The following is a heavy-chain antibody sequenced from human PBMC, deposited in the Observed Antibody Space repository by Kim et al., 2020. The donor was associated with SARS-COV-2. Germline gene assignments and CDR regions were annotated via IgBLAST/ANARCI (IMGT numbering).Heavy chain of an antibody. Sequence: GGSLRLSFAASGFTFNDYGMSWVRQPPGKGLEWVSGIDWNGGSTGYADSVKGRFTISRDNGKNSLYLQMNSLRAEDTALYHCARDLKGNRYYDSSRRWFDLWGQGTLVTFSS. J-gene: IGHJ5*02. CDR2: IDWNGGST. CDR1: GFTFNDYG. CDR3: ARDLKGNRYYDSSRRWFDL. D-gene: IGHD3-22*01. V-gene: IGHV3-20*02.